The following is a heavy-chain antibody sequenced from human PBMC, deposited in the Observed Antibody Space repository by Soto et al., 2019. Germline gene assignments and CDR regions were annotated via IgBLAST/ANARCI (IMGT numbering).Heavy chain of an antibody. CDR2: ITPVFGRP. V-gene: IGHV1-69*01. CDR3: ATKSCRAGSCYSWRFDN. CDR1: GDSFRNFA. J-gene: IGHJ5*02. D-gene: IGHD2-15*01. Sequence: QVQLVQSGAEVREPGSSVKVSCKASGDSFRNFAISWVRQAPGQGLEWMGGITPVFGRPNYAQNFKGRVSITADESTGTAFMGLTSLRSGETAVYYRATKSCRAGSCYSWRFDNWGQGTLITVSS.